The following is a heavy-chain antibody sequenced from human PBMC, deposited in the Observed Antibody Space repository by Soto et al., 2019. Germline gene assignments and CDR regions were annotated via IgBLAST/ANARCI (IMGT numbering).Heavy chain of an antibody. CDR2: LYSGGNT. Sequence: SSKASGGTFSSYAIGWVRQAPGKGLEWVSILYSGGNTYYADSVEGRFTISRDGSKNTLYLHMNGLRAEDTAVYYCALRRVAYADFWGQGTRVTVS. CDR3: ALRRVAYADF. CDR1: GGTFSSYA. D-gene: IGHD2-2*01. J-gene: IGHJ4*02. V-gene: IGHV3-53*01.